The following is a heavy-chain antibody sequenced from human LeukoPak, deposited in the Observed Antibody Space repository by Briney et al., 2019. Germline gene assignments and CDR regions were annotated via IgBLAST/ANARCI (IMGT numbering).Heavy chain of an antibody. Sequence: GESLKISCKGSGYSFTSYWIGWVRQMPGKGLEWMGIIYPGDSDTRYSPSFQGQVTISADKSISTAYLQWSSLEASDTAIYYCARHALAAAGTEPFDYWGQGTLVTVSS. CDR2: IYPGDSDT. J-gene: IGHJ4*02. V-gene: IGHV5-51*01. CDR1: GYSFTSYW. CDR3: ARHALAAAGTEPFDY. D-gene: IGHD6-13*01.